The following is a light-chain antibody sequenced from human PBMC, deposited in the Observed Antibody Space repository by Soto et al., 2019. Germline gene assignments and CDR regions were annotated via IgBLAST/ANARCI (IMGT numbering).Light chain of an antibody. Sequence: QSALTQPPSASGSPGQSVTISCTGTGSDIGAYNYVSWYQQYPGKAPKVMIYDVIKRPSGVPDRFSGSKSGNTASLTVSGLRADDEAVYYCSSFVGGHSFDVIFGGGTKLTVL. CDR2: DVI. J-gene: IGLJ2*01. CDR3: SSFVGGHSFDVI. V-gene: IGLV2-8*01. CDR1: GSDIGAYNY.